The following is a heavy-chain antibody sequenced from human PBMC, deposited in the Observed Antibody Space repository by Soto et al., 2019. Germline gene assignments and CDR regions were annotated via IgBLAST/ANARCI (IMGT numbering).Heavy chain of an antibody. V-gene: IGHV1-69*12. CDR2: IIPIFGTA. CDR3: ARVVTVVKSFHYWYFDL. D-gene: IGHD2-15*01. J-gene: IGHJ2*01. CDR1: GGTFSSYA. Sequence: QVQLVQSGAEVKKPGSSVKVSCKASGGTFSSYAISWVRQAPGQGLEWMGGIIPIFGTANYAQKFQGRVTITADESTSTAYMGLSSLRSEDTAVYYCARVVTVVKSFHYWYFDLWGRGTLVTGSS.